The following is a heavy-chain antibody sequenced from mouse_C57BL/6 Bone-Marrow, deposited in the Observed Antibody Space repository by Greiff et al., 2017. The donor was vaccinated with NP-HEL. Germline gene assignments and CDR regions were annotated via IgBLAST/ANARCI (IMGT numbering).Heavy chain of an antibody. CDR2: INPNNGGT. CDR3: ARTMVTNYFDV. Sequence: VQLQQSGPELVKPGASVKISCKASGYTFTDYYMNWVKQSHGKSLEWIGDINPNNGGTSYNQKFKGKATLTVDKSSSTAYMELRSLTSEDSAVYYCARTMVTNYFDVWGTGTTVTVSS. J-gene: IGHJ1*03. CDR1: GYTFTDYY. D-gene: IGHD2-2*01. V-gene: IGHV1-26*01.